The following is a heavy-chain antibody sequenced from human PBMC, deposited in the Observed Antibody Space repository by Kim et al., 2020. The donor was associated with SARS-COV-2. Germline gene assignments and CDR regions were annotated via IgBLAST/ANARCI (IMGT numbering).Heavy chain of an antibody. Sequence: GGSLRLSCVASGFTFSNYGMHWVRQAPGKGLEWVGIVSYEGRNTFYAGSVEGRFSISRDNSKNTLYLQMNSVRSEDTALYYCVKEAAFTTIVVDYYFDFWGQGTLVTVSS. J-gene: IGHJ4*02. D-gene: IGHD3-22*01. CDR3: VKEAAFTTIVVDYYFDF. CDR2: VSYEGRNT. CDR1: GFTFSNYG. V-gene: IGHV3-30*18.